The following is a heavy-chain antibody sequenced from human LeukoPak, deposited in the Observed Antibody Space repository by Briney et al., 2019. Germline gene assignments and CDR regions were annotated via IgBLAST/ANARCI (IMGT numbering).Heavy chain of an antibody. CDR3: ARVLRIQLWFQAFDI. Sequence: SQTLSLTCTVSGGSISSGGYYWSWIRRHPGKGLEWIGYIYYSGSTYYNPSLKSRVTISVDTSKNQFSLKLSSVTAADTAVYYCARVLRIQLWFQAFDIWGQGTMVTVSS. D-gene: IGHD5-18*01. V-gene: IGHV4-31*03. CDR2: IYYSGST. J-gene: IGHJ3*02. CDR1: GGSISSGGYY.